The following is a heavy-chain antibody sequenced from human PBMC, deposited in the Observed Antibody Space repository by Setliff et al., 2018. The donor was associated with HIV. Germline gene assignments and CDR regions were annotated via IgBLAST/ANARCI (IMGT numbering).Heavy chain of an antibody. CDR2: ILYGGTT. Sequence: SETLSLTCAVSGGSVGSRDYYWGWIRQPPGKGLEWIGNILYGGTTYYTPSLKSRVSISVDTSRNQFSLRLNSVTAADTAVYYCARPTTGLGGGAAFDIWCQGTMVT. D-gene: IGHD2-8*01. CDR1: GGSVGSRDYY. CDR3: ARPTTGLGGGAAFDI. V-gene: IGHV4-39*01. J-gene: IGHJ3*02.